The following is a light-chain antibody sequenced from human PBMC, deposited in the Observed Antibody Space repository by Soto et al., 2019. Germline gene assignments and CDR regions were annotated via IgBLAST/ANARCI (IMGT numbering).Light chain of an antibody. CDR2: EVT. Sequence: SVLTQPPSASGSPGQSVTISCTGTSSDIGAYNWVSWYQQHPGKAPKVLIYEVTMRPSGVSDRFSGSKSGTTASLTVSGLQAEDEADYYCGSYAGSNSWVFGGGTKLTVL. V-gene: IGLV2-8*01. CDR1: SSDIGAYNW. CDR3: GSYAGSNSWV. J-gene: IGLJ3*02.